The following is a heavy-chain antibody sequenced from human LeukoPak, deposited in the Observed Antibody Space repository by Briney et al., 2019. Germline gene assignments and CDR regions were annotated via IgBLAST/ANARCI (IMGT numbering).Heavy chain of an antibody. CDR3: ARSTMVRGVMRRYYFDY. Sequence: SVKVSCKASGGTFSSYAISWVRQAPGQGLEWMGWIIPIFGTANYAQKFQGRVTITADESTTTAYMELSSLRSEDTAVYYCARSTMVRGVMRRYYFDYWGQGTLVTVSS. CDR2: IIPIFGTA. D-gene: IGHD3-10*01. V-gene: IGHV1-69*13. CDR1: GGTFSSYA. J-gene: IGHJ4*02.